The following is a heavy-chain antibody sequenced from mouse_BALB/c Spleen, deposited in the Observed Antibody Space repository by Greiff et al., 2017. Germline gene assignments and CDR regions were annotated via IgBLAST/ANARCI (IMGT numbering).Heavy chain of an antibody. CDR1: GFTFSSFG. D-gene: IGHD2-10*02. Sequence: EVQGVESGGGLVQPGGSRKLSCAASGFTFSSFGMHWVRQAPEKGLEWVAYISSGSSTIYYADTVKGRFTISRDNPKNTLFLQMTSLRSEDTAMYYCAREEYEWMDYWGQGTSVTVSS. CDR2: ISSGSSTI. J-gene: IGHJ4*01. V-gene: IGHV5-17*02. CDR3: AREEYEWMDY.